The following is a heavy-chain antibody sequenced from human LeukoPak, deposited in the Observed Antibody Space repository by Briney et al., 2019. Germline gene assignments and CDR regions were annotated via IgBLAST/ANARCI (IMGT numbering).Heavy chain of an antibody. CDR2: ISSSSSTI. J-gene: IGHJ4*02. D-gene: IGHD7-27*01. V-gene: IGHV3-48*02. CDR1: GFTFSSYE. CDR3: ARARNWAFDY. Sequence: GGSLRLSCAASGFTFSSYEMNWVRQAPGKGLEWLSYISSSSSTISYADSVKGRFTISRDNVKNSLFLQMISLRDEDTAVYYCARARNWAFDYWGQGTLVTVSS.